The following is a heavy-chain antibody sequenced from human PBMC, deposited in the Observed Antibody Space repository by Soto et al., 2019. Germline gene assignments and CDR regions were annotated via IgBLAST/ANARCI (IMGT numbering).Heavy chain of an antibody. Sequence: PGESLKISCKASGCSFTNYWIAWVRQIPWEGLEWMGIIYPGDSETRYSPSFQGQVTISADKSITTAYLQWSSLKASDTAMYYCARYVFWTAGTVGGVEVWGQGTTVTVFS. CDR2: IYPGDSET. CDR1: GCSFTNYW. J-gene: IGHJ6*01. V-gene: IGHV5-51*01. D-gene: IGHD6-13*01. CDR3: ARYVFWTAGTVGGVEV.